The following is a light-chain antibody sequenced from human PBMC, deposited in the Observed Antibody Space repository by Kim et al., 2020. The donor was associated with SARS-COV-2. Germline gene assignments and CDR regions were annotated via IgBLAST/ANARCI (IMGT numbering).Light chain of an antibody. CDR3: QQYGSSPPYT. CDR2: GAS. V-gene: IGKV3-20*01. Sequence: AGERATLACRGSQSVSSSYLAWYQQKPGQAPRLLIYGASSRATGIPDRFSGSGSGTDFTLTISRLEPEDFAVYYCQQYGSSPPYTFGQGTKLEIK. CDR1: QSVSSSY. J-gene: IGKJ2*01.